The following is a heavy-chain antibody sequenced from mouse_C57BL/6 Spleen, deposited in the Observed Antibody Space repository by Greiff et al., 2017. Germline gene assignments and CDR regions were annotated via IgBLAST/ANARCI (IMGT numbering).Heavy chain of an antibody. J-gene: IGHJ2*01. CDR1: GYTFTSYW. CDR2: FHPNSGST. Sequence: QVQLQQPGAELVKPGASVKLSCKASGYTFTSYWMHWVKQRPGQGLEWIGMFHPNSGSTTYNEKFKSKATLTVDKSSSTAYMQLSSLTSEDSAVYYCTGTGSFDYWGQGTTLTVSS. V-gene: IGHV1-64*01. D-gene: IGHD4-1*01. CDR3: TGTGSFDY.